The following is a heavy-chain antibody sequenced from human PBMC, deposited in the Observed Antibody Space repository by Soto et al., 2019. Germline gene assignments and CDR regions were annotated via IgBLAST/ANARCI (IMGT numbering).Heavy chain of an antibody. CDR3: AHIPNYYQYDWFDP. V-gene: IGHV2-5*02. CDR1: GFSLTTRGVG. CDR2: IYWDDDK. D-gene: IGHD3-16*01. J-gene: IGHJ5*02. Sequence: QITLKESGPTLVKPTQTLTLTCTFSGFSLTTRGVGVGWIRQPPGKALECLALIYWDDDKRYSPSLQSRLSFTQDTSKNQVVLTMTNVDPVDTATYYCAHIPNYYQYDWFDPWGQGTLVSVSS.